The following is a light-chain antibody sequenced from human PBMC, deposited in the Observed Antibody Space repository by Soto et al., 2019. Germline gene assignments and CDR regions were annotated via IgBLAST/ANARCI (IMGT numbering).Light chain of an antibody. J-gene: IGKJ2*01. CDR3: QQYSTYPYI. V-gene: IGKV1-5*03. Sequence: IQMTQSPSTLSASVGDRVTITCRASQSINRWLAWYQQKPGKAPKLLIYKASTLGSGVPSRFSGGGIGTEFSLSISSLQPDDFATYYCQQYSTYPYIFGQGTKVDIK. CDR1: QSINRW. CDR2: KAS.